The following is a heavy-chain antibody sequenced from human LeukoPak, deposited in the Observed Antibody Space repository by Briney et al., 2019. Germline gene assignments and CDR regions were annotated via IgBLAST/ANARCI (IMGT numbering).Heavy chain of an antibody. CDR3: ARDPYSGSYGDSYYYMDV. CDR1: GFTFSSYS. J-gene: IGHJ6*03. V-gene: IGHV3-48*04. Sequence: GGSLRLSCAASGFTFSSYSMNWVRQAPGKGLEWVSYISSSGSTIYYADSVKGRFTISRDNAKNSLYLQMNSLRAEDTAVYYCARDPYSGSYGDSYYYMDVWGKGTTVTISS. D-gene: IGHD1-26*01. CDR2: ISSSGSTI.